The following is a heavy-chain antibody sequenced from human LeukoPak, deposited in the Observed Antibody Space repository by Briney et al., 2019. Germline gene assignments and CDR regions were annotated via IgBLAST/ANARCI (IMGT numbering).Heavy chain of an antibody. D-gene: IGHD5-18*01. CDR1: GFTFSSYA. CDR3: AREDTAMVIGMDV. Sequence: PGGSLRLSCAASGFTFSSYAMHWVRQAPGKGLEWVAVISYDGSNKYYADSVKGRLTISRDNSKNTLYLQMNSLRAEDTAVYYCAREDTAMVIGMDVWGQGTTVTVSS. V-gene: IGHV3-30*04. CDR2: ISYDGSNK. J-gene: IGHJ6*02.